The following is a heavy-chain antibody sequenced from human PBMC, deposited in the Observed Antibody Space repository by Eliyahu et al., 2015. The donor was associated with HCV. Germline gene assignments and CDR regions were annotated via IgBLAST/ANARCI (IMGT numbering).Heavy chain of an antibody. V-gene: IGHV1-2*06. CDR1: GYTFTASY. Sequence: QVQLLQSGAEVKXPGASVKVSCXXAGYTFTASYIHWVRQAPGQGLEXMGRIHPNSGVRDYAQRFQGRVTMTRDTSITTAYMELSSLTSDDTALYYCVAPNVYGGNYWGQGTLVTVSS. CDR2: IHPNSGVR. CDR3: VAPNVYGGNY. D-gene: IGHD4-23*01. J-gene: IGHJ4*02.